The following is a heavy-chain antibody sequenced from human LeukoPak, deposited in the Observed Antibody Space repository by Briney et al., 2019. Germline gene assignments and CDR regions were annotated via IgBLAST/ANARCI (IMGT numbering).Heavy chain of an antibody. V-gene: IGHV1-18*01. CDR3: ARDQEGFDY. CDR2: ISAYNGNT. J-gene: IGHJ4*02. Sequence: ASVKVSCKASGYTFTSYGISWVRQAPGQGLEWMGRISAYNGNTNYAQKLQGRVTVTRDTSTSTVHMELSGLRSEDTAVYYCARDQEGFDYWGQGTLVTVSS. CDR1: GYTFTSYG.